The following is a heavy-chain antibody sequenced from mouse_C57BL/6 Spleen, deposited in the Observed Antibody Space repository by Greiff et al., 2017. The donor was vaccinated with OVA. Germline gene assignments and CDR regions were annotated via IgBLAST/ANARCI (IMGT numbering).Heavy chain of an antibody. CDR3: TREGDGYPYYFDY. V-gene: IGHV5-9-1*02. Sequence: EVMLVESGEGLVKPGGSLKLSCAASGFTFSSYAMSWVRQTPEKRLEWVAYISSGGDYIYYADTVKGRFIISRDNARNTLYLQMSSLKSEDTAMYYCTREGDGYPYYFDYWGQGTTLTVSS. J-gene: IGHJ2*01. D-gene: IGHD2-3*01. CDR2: ISSGGDYI. CDR1: GFTFSSYA.